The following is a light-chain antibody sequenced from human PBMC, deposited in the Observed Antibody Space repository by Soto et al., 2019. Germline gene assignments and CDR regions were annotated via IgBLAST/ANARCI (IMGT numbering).Light chain of an antibody. CDR1: QSISSS. CDR2: AAS. J-gene: IGKJ2*01. Sequence: DIQMTQSPSSLSASVRVRVTISCRASQSISSSLNWYQQKPGKAPKLLIYAASTLQSGVPSRFSVSGSGTDFTLTISSLQPEDFGSYYCQQTYSTPHTYGQGTKLEIK. V-gene: IGKV1-39*01. CDR3: QQTYSTPHT.